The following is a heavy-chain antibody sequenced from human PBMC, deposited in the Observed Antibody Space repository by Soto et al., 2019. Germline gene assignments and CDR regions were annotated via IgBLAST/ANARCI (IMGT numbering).Heavy chain of an antibody. CDR1: GGSISSGGYY. CDR2: IYYSGST. V-gene: IGHV4-31*03. Sequence: SETLSLTCTVSGGSISSGGYYWSWIRQHPGKGLEWIGYIYYSGSTYYNSSLKSRVTISVDTSKNQFSLKLSSVTAADTAVYYCAREVESRTFPPSDPHYYYYYYMDVWGKGTTVTVSS. CDR3: AREVESRTFPPSDPHYYYYYYMDV. J-gene: IGHJ6*03. D-gene: IGHD1-26*01.